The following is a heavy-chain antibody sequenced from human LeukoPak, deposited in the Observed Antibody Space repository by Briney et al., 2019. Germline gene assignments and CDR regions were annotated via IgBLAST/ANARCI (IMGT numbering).Heavy chain of an antibody. CDR2: MSSGSRTT. D-gene: IGHD3-10*01. Sequence: GGSLRLSCAASGFTFSSYSMNWVRQAPGKGLERVSYMSSGSRTTYYADSVKGRFTISRDNAKNSLYLQMNSLRAEDTAVYYCARDRGGGRLIDPWGQGTLVTVSS. CDR3: ARDRGGGRLIDP. J-gene: IGHJ5*02. CDR1: GFTFSSYS. V-gene: IGHV3-48*04.